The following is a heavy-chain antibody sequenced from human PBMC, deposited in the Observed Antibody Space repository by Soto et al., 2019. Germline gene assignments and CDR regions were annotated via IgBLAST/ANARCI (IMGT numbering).Heavy chain of an antibody. Sequence: QVKLQESGPGLVKPSGTLSLTCAVSGGSINSNRWWTWVRQAPGKGLEWIGEIHDGGTTNYYLSLKSRVTLSIDESKNQFSLDMKSVSAADTAVYYCAGQWAAGYGAFDPWGQGILVTVSS. CDR3: AGQWAAGYGAFDP. J-gene: IGHJ5*02. CDR2: IHDGGTT. V-gene: IGHV4-4*02. D-gene: IGHD3-9*01. CDR1: GGSINSNRW.